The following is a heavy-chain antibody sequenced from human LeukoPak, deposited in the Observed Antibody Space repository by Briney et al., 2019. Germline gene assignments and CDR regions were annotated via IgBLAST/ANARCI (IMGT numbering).Heavy chain of an antibody. CDR2: ITYDGYYK. D-gene: IGHD3-10*01. CDR1: GFTFTSYG. V-gene: IGHV3-30*03. J-gene: IGHJ4*02. CDR3: ARDLSPVVRASPMGY. Sequence: PGGPLRLSFAASGFTFTSYGMHWVRQAPGKGLEWVALITYDGYYKYYSDSVKGRFTISSDTSKNTLYLQMNSLRAEDTAVYYCARDLSPVVRASPMGYWGQGTLVTVSS.